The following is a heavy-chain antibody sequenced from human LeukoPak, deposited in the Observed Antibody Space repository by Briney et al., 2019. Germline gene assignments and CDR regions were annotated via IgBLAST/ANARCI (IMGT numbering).Heavy chain of an antibody. CDR2: TTGSGANT. D-gene: IGHD3-22*01. CDR3: YYYDSSGFYPQTKIDY. Sequence: GGSLRLSCAGSGFSFSTYSMNWVRQAPGKGLEWVSGTTGSGANTYYADSVKGRFTISRDNSKNTLYLRMNSLRAEDTAVYYCYYYDSSGFYPQTKIDYWGQGTLVTVSS. J-gene: IGHJ4*02. V-gene: IGHV3-23*01. CDR1: GFSFSTYS.